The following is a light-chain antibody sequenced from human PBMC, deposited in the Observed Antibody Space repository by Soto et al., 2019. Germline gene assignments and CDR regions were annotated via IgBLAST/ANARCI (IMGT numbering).Light chain of an antibody. CDR2: VNN. Sequence: QSVLTQPPSVSGAPGQRVTISCTGSSSNIGAGYDVHWYQQLPGTAPKLLIYVNNNRPSGVPDRFSGSKSGTSAPLAITGLQAEDEADYYCQSYDSSLSGYVVFGGGTQLTVL. CDR1: SSNIGAGYD. V-gene: IGLV1-40*01. CDR3: QSYDSSLSGYVV. J-gene: IGLJ2*01.